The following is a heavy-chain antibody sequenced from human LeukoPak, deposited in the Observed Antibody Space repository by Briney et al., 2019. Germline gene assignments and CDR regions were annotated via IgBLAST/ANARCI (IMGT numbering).Heavy chain of an antibody. D-gene: IGHD3-10*01. Sequence: SETLSLTCAVYGGSFSGYYWSWIRQPPGKGLEWMGEINHSGSTNYNPSLTSRVTISVDTSKNQFSLTLSSVTAADTAVYYCARSMVQGVIITTNWFDPWGQGTLVTVSS. CDR2: INHSGST. J-gene: IGHJ5*02. CDR1: GGSFSGYY. CDR3: ARSMVQGVIITTNWFDP. V-gene: IGHV4-34*01.